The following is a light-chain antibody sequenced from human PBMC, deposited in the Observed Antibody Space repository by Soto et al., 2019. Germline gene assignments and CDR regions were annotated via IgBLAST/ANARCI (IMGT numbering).Light chain of an antibody. CDR1: QSVSTN. Sequence: EIVMTQSPATLSVSPGERATLSCRAGQSVSTNLAWYQQKPGQAPRLLMYGASTRATGIPARFSGSGSGTEFTLTISSLQSEDFAVYYCQHYHNWPPYTFGQGTKLEIK. CDR2: GAS. V-gene: IGKV3-15*01. J-gene: IGKJ2*01. CDR3: QHYHNWPPYT.